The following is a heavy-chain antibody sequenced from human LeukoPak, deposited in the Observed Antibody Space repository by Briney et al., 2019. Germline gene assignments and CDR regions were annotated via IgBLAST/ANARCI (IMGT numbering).Heavy chain of an antibody. V-gene: IGHV3-23*01. J-gene: IGHJ6*04. CDR1: GFTFSSYA. D-gene: IGHD2-2*01. Sequence: GSLRLSCAASGFTFSSYAMSWVRQAPGKGLEWVSAISGSGGSTYYADSVKGRFTISRDNSKNTLYLQMNSLRAEDTAVYYCATRGHCSSTSCYADYYGMDVWAKGPRSPSPQ. CDR3: ATRGHCSSTSCYADYYGMDV. CDR2: ISGSGGST.